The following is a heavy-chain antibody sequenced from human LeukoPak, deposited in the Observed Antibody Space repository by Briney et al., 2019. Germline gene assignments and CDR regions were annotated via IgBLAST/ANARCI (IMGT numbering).Heavy chain of an antibody. V-gene: IGHV1-18*01. Sequence: ASVKVSCKASGYTFTSYGISWVQQAPGQGLEWMGWISAYNGNTNYAQKLQGRVTMTTDTSTSTAYMELRSLRSDDTAVYYCARDPYYGSTGDYWGQGTLVTVSS. J-gene: IGHJ4*02. CDR1: GYTFTSYG. D-gene: IGHD3-10*01. CDR3: ARDPYYGSTGDY. CDR2: ISAYNGNT.